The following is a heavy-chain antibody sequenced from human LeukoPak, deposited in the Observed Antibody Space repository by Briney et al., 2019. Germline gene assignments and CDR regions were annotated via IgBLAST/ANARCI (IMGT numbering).Heavy chain of an antibody. CDR3: ASGLVRGVVVRY. J-gene: IGHJ4*02. D-gene: IGHD3-10*01. CDR1: GFTFSTYG. V-gene: IGHV3-30*02. Sequence: GGSLRLSCTASGFTFSTYGMHWVRQAPGKGLEWVTFIRYDGSNKDYADSVEGRFTISRDNSKNTLYLQMNSLRAEDTAVYYCASGLVRGVVVRYWGQGTLVTVSS. CDR2: IRYDGSNK.